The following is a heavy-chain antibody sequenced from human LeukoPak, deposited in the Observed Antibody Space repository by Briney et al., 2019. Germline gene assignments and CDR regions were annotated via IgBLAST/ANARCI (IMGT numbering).Heavy chain of an antibody. CDR1: GFTFSSYS. Sequence: GGSLRLSCAASGFTFSSYSMNWVRQAPGKGLEWVSSISSSSSYIYYADSVKGRFTISRDNAKNSLYLQMNSLRAEDAAVYYCARALKLGSYYFDYWGQGTLVTVSS. V-gene: IGHV3-21*01. CDR3: ARALKLGSYYFDY. CDR2: ISSSSSYI. J-gene: IGHJ4*02. D-gene: IGHD7-27*01.